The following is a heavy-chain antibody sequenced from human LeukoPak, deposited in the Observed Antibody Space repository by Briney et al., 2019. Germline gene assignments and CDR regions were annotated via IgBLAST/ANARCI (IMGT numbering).Heavy chain of an antibody. V-gene: IGHV1-2*02. CDR2: INPNSGGT. J-gene: IGHJ6*03. Sequence: ASVKVSCKASGYTFTGYYMHWVRQAPGQGLEWMGWINPNSGGTNYAQKFQGRVTMTRDTSISTAYMELSRLRSDDTAVYYCARGGYSYGPVWYYYYMDVWGKGTTVTISS. D-gene: IGHD5-18*01. CDR3: ARGGYSYGPVWYYYYMDV. CDR1: GYTFTGYY.